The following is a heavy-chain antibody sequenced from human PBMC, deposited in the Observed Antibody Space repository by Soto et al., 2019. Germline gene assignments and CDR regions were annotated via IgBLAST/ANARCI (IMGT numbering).Heavy chain of an antibody. CDR3: ATISFSALNMRAFDR. CDR1: GFSFSSYW. Sequence: EVQLVESGGGLVQPGESLRLSCAASGFSFSSYWMSWVRQAPGKGLEWVANIKGDGSEENYVDSLKGRFTISRDNARNTLILQMDGRRAEDTAVYYSATISFSALNMRAFDRWGRGKMVTVSS. CDR2: IKGDGSEE. D-gene: IGHD2-2*01. J-gene: IGHJ3*02. V-gene: IGHV3-7*01.